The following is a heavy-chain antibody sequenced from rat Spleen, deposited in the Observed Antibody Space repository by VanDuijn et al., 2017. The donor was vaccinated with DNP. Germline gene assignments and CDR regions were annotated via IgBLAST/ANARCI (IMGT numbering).Heavy chain of an antibody. D-gene: IGHD1-1*01. CDR2: ISTSGRKT. V-gene: IGHV5-25*01. Sequence: EVQLVESGGGLVQPGRSLKLSCVASGFTFSDYYMAWVRQTPKKGLEWVTTISTSGRKTFYPDSVKGRFTISRDNAKSTLYLQMDSLRSDDTATYYCARQHRWSYYFDYWGQGVMVTVSS. J-gene: IGHJ2*01. CDR1: GFTFSDYY. CDR3: ARQHRWSYYFDY.